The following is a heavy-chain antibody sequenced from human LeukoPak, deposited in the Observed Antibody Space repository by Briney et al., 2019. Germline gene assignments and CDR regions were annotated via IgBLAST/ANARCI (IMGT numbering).Heavy chain of an antibody. D-gene: IGHD3-16*02. CDR1: GFTFSSYG. Sequence: GGSLRLSCAASGFTFSSYGMHWVRQAPGKGLDWVAFIHYDGSDKYYADSVKGRFTISRDNSKNTLYLQMNSLRAEDTAVYYCARGLGDYVWGSYRTSFDYWGQGTLVTVSS. CDR2: IHYDGSDK. V-gene: IGHV3-30*02. J-gene: IGHJ4*02. CDR3: ARGLGDYVWGSYRTSFDY.